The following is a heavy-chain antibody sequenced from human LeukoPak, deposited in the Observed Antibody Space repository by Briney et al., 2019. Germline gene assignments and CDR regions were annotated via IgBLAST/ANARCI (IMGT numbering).Heavy chain of an antibody. CDR3: ARGYSSSWDPSFDY. D-gene: IGHD6-13*01. V-gene: IGHV4-61*02. J-gene: IGHJ4*02. Sequence: SETLSLTCTVSGGSISSGSYYWSWIRQPAGKGLEWIGRIYTSGSTNYNPSLKSRVTMSVDTSKNQFSLKLSSVTAADTAVYYCARGYSSSWDPSFDYWGQGTLVTVSS. CDR1: GGSISSGSYY. CDR2: IYTSGST.